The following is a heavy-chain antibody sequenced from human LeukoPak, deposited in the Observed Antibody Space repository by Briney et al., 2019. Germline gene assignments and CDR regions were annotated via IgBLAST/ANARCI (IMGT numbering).Heavy chain of an antibody. Sequence: ASVKVSCKASGYTFTSYYMRWVRQAPGQGLEWMGIINPSGGSTSYAQKFQGRVTMTRDTSTSTVYMELSSLRSEDTAVYYCARDPGYCSGGSCYGYPDYWGQGTLVTVSS. D-gene: IGHD2-15*01. V-gene: IGHV1-46*03. J-gene: IGHJ4*02. CDR1: GYTFTSYY. CDR2: INPSGGST. CDR3: ARDPGYCSGGSCYGYPDY.